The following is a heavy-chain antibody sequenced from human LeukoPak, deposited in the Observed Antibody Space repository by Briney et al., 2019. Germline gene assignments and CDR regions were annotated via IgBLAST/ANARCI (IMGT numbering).Heavy chain of an antibody. CDR2: IVVGSGNT. V-gene: IGHV1-58*02. Sequence: GASVKVSCKASGFTFTSSAMQWVRQARGQRLEWIGWIVVGSGNTNYAQKFQERVTITRDMSTSTAYMELSSLRSEDTAVYYCARGERLVGATRLSIYYFDYWGQGTLVTVSS. CDR3: ARGERLVGATRLSIYYFDY. J-gene: IGHJ4*02. CDR1: GFTFTSSA. D-gene: IGHD1-26*01.